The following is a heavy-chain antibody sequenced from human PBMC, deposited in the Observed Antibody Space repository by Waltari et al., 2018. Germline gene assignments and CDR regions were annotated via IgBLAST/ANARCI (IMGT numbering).Heavy chain of an antibody. CDR3: ARDWASSSYYYGMDV. CDR1: GGSISSYY. D-gene: IGHD6-19*01. J-gene: IGHJ6*02. V-gene: IGHV4-59*01. CDR2: IYYSGST. Sequence: QVQLQESGPGLVKPSETLSLTCTVSGGSISSYYWSWIRQPPGKGLEWIGYIYYSGSTNYNPSLKSRVTISVDTSKNQFSLKLSSVTAVDTAVYYCARDWASSSYYYGMDVWGQGTTVTVSS.